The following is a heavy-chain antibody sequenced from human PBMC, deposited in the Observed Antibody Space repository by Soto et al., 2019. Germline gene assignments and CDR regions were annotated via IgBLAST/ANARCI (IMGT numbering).Heavy chain of an antibody. V-gene: IGHV3-30-3*01. CDR2: ISYDGSNK. D-gene: IGHD3-22*01. CDR1: GFTFSSYA. J-gene: IGHJ6*02. Sequence: QVQLVESGGGVVQPGRSPRLSCAASGFTFSSYAMHWVRQAPGKGLEWVAVISYDGSNKYYADSVKGRFTISRDNSKNTLYLQMNSLRAEDTAVYYCARDPYYYDSSGYYSRPNYYYYGMDVWGQGTTVTVSS. CDR3: ARDPYYYDSSGYYSRPNYYYYGMDV.